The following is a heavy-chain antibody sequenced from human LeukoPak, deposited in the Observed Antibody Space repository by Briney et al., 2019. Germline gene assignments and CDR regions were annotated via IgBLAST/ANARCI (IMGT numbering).Heavy chain of an antibody. CDR1: GFTFSSYS. V-gene: IGHV3-48*04. CDR3: ARRPIDCSGGSCYSYYYYYYMDV. Sequence: GGSLRLSCAASGFTFSSYSMNWVRQAPGKGLEWVSYISSSSSTIYYADSVKGRFTISRDNAKNSLYLQMNSLRAEDTAVYYCARRPIDCSGGSCYSYYYYYYMDVWGKGTTVTVCS. D-gene: IGHD2-15*01. CDR2: ISSSSSTI. J-gene: IGHJ6*03.